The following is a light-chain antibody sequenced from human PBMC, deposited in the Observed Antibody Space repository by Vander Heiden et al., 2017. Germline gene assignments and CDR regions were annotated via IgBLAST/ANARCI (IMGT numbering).Light chain of an antibody. V-gene: IGKV3-20*01. CDR1: QSVSSSY. CDR3: QKGGDSTGT. J-gene: IGKJ1*01. CDR2: GTS. Sequence: VVLTHYPGTLPLSLGERATLSCRASQSVSSSYLAWYQQKPGQAPRLLIYGTSNRATGTPGRFSGSGLGTDFTLSISRLEPEDFAVYYCQKGGDSTGTFGQGTKVEIK.